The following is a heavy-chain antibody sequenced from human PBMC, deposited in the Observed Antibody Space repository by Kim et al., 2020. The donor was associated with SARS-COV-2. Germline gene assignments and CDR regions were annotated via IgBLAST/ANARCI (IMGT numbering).Heavy chain of an antibody. CDR2: MYYSGST. CDR1: GGSISSYY. D-gene: IGHD2-2*01. Sequence: SETLSLTCTVSGGSISSYYWSWIRQPPGKGLEWIGYMYYSGSTNYNPSLKSRVTISVDTSKKQISLKLSSVTAADTAVYYCARSVRCSSTNCPSHQYYGMDVWGQGTTVTVS. V-gene: IGHV4-59*08. J-gene: IGHJ6*02. CDR3: ARSVRCSSTNCPSHQYYGMDV.